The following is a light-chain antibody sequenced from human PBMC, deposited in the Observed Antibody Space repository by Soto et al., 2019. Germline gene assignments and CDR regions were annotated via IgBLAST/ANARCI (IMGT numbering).Light chain of an antibody. CDR1: SIDIGAYNS. J-gene: IGLJ2*01. CDR2: DVS. Sequence: QSALTQPRSVSGSPGQSVTISCTGTSIDIGAYNSVSWYQHQPGKAPKLMIYDVSKRPSGVPDRFSGSKSGNTASLTISGLQAEDEADYYCCSYVGSYTSYVIFGGGTKLTVL. CDR3: CSYVGSYTSYVI. V-gene: IGLV2-11*01.